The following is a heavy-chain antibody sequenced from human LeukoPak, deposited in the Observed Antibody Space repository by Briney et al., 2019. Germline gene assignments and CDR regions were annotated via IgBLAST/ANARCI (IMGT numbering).Heavy chain of an antibody. Sequence: GASVKVSCKASGYTFTSYYMHWVRQAPGQGLEWMGIINPSGGSTSYAQKFQGRVTMTRDTSTSTVYMELSSLRSEDTAVYYRARDERVRGMGDVWGKGTTVTISS. CDR3: ARDERVRGMGDV. D-gene: IGHD3-10*01. CDR1: GYTFTSYY. V-gene: IGHV1-46*01. CDR2: INPSGGST. J-gene: IGHJ6*04.